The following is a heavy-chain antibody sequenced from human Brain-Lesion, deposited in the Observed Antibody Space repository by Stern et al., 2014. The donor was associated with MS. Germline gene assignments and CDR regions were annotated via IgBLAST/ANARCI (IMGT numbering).Heavy chain of an antibody. D-gene: IGHD3-10*01. CDR2: IYYRGST. V-gene: IGHV4-39*01. Sequence: VQLVESGPGLVKPSETLSLTCTVSGGSISSSSYYWGWIRQPPGKGLEWLGSIYYRGSTYYNPSLKSRVTISMDTPQNQFSLRLGSVTAADTAVYFCAKLWLGELPESPFDYWGQGTLVTVSS. CDR3: AKLWLGELPESPFDY. J-gene: IGHJ4*02. CDR1: GGSISSSSYY.